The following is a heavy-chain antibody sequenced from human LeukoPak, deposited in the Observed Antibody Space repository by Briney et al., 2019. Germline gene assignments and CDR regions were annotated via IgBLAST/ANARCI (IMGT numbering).Heavy chain of an antibody. D-gene: IGHD4-11*01. CDR3: ARVSYSNRTPLDY. J-gene: IGHJ4*02. Sequence: PGGSLRLSCAASGFTFSSYWTHWVRQAPGKGLVWVSRINSDGSSTSYADSVKGRFTISRDNAKNTLYLQMNSLRAEDTAVYYCARVSYSNRTPLDYWGQGTLVTVSS. CDR2: INSDGSST. CDR1: GFTFSSYW. V-gene: IGHV3-74*01.